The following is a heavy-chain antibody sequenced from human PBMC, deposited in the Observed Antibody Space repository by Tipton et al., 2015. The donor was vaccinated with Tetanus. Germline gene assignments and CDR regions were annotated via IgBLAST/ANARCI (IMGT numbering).Heavy chain of an antibody. CDR1: GYNFTHYS. J-gene: IGHJ2*01. D-gene: IGHD2-21*01. CDR2: IDPRDSET. V-gene: IGHV5-51*01. CDR3: ARRRSAIVSGSYHWYFEI. Sequence: QSGAEVKKPGESLKISCRGSGYNFTHYSIGWVRQMPGKGLEWVGIIDPRDSETFQGHVTISADKTISTAHLRWSSLEASDTAIYYCARRRSAIVSGSYHWYFEIWGRGALVIVSS.